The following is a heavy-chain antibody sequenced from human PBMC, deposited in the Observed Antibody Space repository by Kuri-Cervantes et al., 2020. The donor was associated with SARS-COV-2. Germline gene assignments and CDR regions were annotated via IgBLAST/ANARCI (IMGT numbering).Heavy chain of an antibody. CDR3: ARGPLYRIAARPFDY. D-gene: IGHD6-6*01. CDR2: IYYSGST. V-gene: IGHV4-39*01. CDR1: GGSISSSSYY. Sequence: SETLSLTCTVSGGSISSSSYYWGWIRQPPGKGLEWIGSIYYSGSTYYNPSLKSRVTISVDTSKNQFSLKLSSVTAADTAVYYCARGPLYRIAARPFDYWGQGTLVTVSS. J-gene: IGHJ4*02.